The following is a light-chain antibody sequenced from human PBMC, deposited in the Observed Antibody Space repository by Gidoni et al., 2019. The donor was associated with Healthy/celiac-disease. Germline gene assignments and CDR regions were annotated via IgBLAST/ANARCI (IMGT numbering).Light chain of an antibody. V-gene: IGKV3-11*01. CDR1: QSVSSY. J-gene: IGKJ2*01. Sequence: DIVLPPSPTTLSLSPGERATLTCRASQSVSSYLAWYQQKPGQAPRLLIYDASNRATGIPARFSGSGSGTDFTLTISSLEPEDFAVYYCQQRSNWPPMYTFGQGTKLEIK. CDR3: QQRSNWPPMYT. CDR2: DAS.